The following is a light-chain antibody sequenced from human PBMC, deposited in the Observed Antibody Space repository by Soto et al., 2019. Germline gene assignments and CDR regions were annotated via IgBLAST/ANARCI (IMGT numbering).Light chain of an antibody. CDR1: ESVRSSY. V-gene: IGKV3-20*01. J-gene: IGKJ1*01. Sequence: EIVLTQSPGTLSLSPGERATLSCRASESVRSSYLAWYQQKPGQAPRLLIYGASSRATGIPDRFSGSGSGTDFTLSISRMEPEDFAVYYCQSYGSSRTFGHGTKVDIK. CDR2: GAS. CDR3: QSYGSSRT.